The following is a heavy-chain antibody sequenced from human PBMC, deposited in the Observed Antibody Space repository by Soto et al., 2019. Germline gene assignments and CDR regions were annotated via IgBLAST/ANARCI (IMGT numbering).Heavy chain of an antibody. Sequence: EVQLLESGGGLVQPGGSLRLSCAASGFTFSTYAMIWVRQAPGKGLEWVSVITGSGGSTYYADSVKGRFTISRDTSKNTLFLQMNSMRAEDTAVYYCAKDRYGDYGGSDYWGQGTMVTGSS. D-gene: IGHD4-17*01. J-gene: IGHJ4*02. V-gene: IGHV3-23*01. CDR1: GFTFSTYA. CDR2: ITGSGGST. CDR3: AKDRYGDYGGSDY.